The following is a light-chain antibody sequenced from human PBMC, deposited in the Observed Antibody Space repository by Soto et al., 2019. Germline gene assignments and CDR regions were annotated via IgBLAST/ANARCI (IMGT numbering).Light chain of an antibody. J-gene: IGLJ3*02. CDR2: AVN. Sequence: QSALTQPASVSGSPGQLITLSCTGTSSDVGGYDYVSWYQQHPGRAPKLIIYAVNNRPSGVSDRFSGSKSGNTASLTISGLQAEDEADYYCASYTTINTLVVFGGGTKLTVL. V-gene: IGLV2-14*01. CDR3: ASYTTINTLVV. CDR1: SSDVGGYDY.